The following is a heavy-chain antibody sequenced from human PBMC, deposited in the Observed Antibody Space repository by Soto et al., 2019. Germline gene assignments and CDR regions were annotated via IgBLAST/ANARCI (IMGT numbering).Heavy chain of an antibody. Sequence: QVQLVESGGGVVQPGRSLRLSCAASGFTFSSYGMHWVRQAPGKGLEWVAVISYDGSNKYYADSVKGRFTISRDNSKNTLYLQMNGLRAEDTAVYYCAKDSVLGGYYYYYMDVWGKGTTVTVSS. CDR3: AKDSVLGGYYYYYMDV. CDR2: ISYDGSNK. J-gene: IGHJ6*03. V-gene: IGHV3-30*18. D-gene: IGHD1-26*01. CDR1: GFTFSSYG.